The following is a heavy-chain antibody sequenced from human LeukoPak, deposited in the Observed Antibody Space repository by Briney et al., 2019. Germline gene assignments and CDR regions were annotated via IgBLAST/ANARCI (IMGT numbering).Heavy chain of an antibody. Sequence: SETLSLTCTVSGDSISRYYWSWIRQPPGKGLEWIGYIYYSGSTNYNPSLKSRVTISVDMSKNQLSLKLSSVTAADTAVYYCGRLHDETYPYMDVCGKGTTVTVSS. D-gene: IGHD3-16*01. CDR3: GRLHDETYPYMDV. CDR2: IYYSGST. CDR1: GDSISRYY. V-gene: IGHV4-59*01. J-gene: IGHJ6*03.